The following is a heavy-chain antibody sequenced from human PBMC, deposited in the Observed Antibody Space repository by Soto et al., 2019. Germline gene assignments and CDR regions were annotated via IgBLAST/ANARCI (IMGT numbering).Heavy chain of an antibody. Sequence: QVQLVQSGAEVKKPGSSVKVSCKASGGTFSSYAIIWVRQAPGQGLEWMGGIIPIFGTSTYAQKFQARVTCTADESTSTAYMEMSSLRSEDTAVYYCARDPNDYYDSGVQDALDMWGQGTVVTVSS. V-gene: IGHV1-69*12. CDR2: IIPIFGTS. CDR1: GGTFSSYA. J-gene: IGHJ3*02. D-gene: IGHD3-22*01. CDR3: ARDPNDYYDSGVQDALDM.